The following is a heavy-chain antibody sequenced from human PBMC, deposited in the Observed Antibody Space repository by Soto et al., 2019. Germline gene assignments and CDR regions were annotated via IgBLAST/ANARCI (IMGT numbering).Heavy chain of an antibody. CDR3: ARDHYSSGYLVSPY. V-gene: IGHV4-38-2*02. CDR1: GYSISSGYY. D-gene: IGHD6-25*01. CDR2: FHHSGSI. J-gene: IGHJ4*02. Sequence: KPSETLSLTCAVSGYSISSGYYWGWVRQPPGKGLEWIGSFHHSGSISYNPSLKTRVTMSADMSKNEFSLKLSFVTAADTAVYYCARDHYSSGYLVSPYWGQGALVTVSS.